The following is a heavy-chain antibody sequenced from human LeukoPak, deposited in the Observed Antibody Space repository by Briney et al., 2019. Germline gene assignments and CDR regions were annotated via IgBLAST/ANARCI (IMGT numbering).Heavy chain of an antibody. CDR2: IKTDGSEK. Sequence: GGSLRLSCAASGFTFSSYWMSWFRQIPGKGLEWLGNIKTDGSEKYYLDSVRGRFTISRDNAKNSLFLQMNSLRGEDTAVYYCVRDYVWGTYDPEYWGQGTLVTVTS. J-gene: IGHJ4*02. D-gene: IGHD3-16*01. CDR3: VRDYVWGTYDPEY. CDR1: GFTFSSYW. V-gene: IGHV3-7*01.